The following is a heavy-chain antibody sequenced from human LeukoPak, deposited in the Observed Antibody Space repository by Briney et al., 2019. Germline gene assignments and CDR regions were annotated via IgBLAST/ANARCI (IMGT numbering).Heavy chain of an antibody. Sequence: PSETLSLTCTVSGGSISSYYWNWIRQPPGKGLEWIGYIYYSGSTNYNPSLKSRVTISVDTSKNQFSLKLSSVTAADTAVYYCARVNYGGHGFYYYGMDVWGQGTTVTVSS. V-gene: IGHV4-59*01. CDR3: ARVNYGGHGFYYYGMDV. CDR2: IYYSGST. CDR1: GGSISSYY. J-gene: IGHJ6*02. D-gene: IGHD4/OR15-4a*01.